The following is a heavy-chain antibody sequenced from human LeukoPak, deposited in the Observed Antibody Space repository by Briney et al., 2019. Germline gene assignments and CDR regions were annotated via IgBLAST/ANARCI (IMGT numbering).Heavy chain of an antibody. CDR1: GFTFSSYG. Sequence: GGSLRLSCAASGFTFSSYGMHWVRQAPGKGLEWVAVIWYDGSNKYYADSVKGRFTISRDNSKNTLYLQMNSLRAEDTAVYYCASLAVVVVAANYGMDVWGHGTTVTVSS. V-gene: IGHV3-33*01. CDR2: IWYDGSNK. CDR3: ASLAVVVVAANYGMDV. J-gene: IGHJ6*02. D-gene: IGHD2-15*01.